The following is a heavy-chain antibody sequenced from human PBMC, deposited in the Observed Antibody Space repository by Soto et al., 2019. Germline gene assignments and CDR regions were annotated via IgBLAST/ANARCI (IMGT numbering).Heavy chain of an antibody. CDR1: GYTFTSYD. V-gene: IGHV1-8*01. D-gene: IGHD6-19*01. CDR3: ARLGTSSGWSVVDY. CDR2: MNPNSGNT. Sequence: QVQLVQSGAEVKKPGASVKVSCKASGYTFTSYDINWVRQATGQGLEWMGWMNPNSGNTGYAQKFQGRVTMTRKTSISTAYMELSSLRSEDTAVYYCARLGTSSGWSVVDYWGQGTLVTVSS. J-gene: IGHJ4*02.